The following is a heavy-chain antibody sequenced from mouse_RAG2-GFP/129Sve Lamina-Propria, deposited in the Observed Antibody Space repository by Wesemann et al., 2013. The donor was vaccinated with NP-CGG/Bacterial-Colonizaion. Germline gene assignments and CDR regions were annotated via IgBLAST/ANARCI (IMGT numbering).Heavy chain of an antibody. CDR2: ISDGGSYT. CDR1: GFTFSSYA. CDR3: ARAPITTVVVDY. J-gene: IGHJ2*01. V-gene: IGHV5-4*01. D-gene: IGHD1-1*01. Sequence: VESGGSLVKPGGSLKLSCAASGFTFSSYAMSWVRQTPEKRLEWVATISDGGSYTYYPDNVKGRFTISRDNAKNNLYLQMSHLKSEDTAMYYCARAPITTVVVDYWGQGTTLTVSS.